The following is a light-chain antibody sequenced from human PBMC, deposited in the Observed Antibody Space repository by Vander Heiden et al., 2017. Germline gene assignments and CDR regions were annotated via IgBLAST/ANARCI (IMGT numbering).Light chain of an antibody. V-gene: IGLV2-11*01. CDR2: DVS. CDR3: CSYAGSDTFMV. CDR1: SSDVGGYNY. Sequence: QSALTQPRSVSGSPGQSVTISCTGTSSDVGGYNYVSWYQQHPDKAPKLMIYDVSKRPSGVPDRFSGSKSGNTASLTISGLQAEDEADYYCCSYAGSDTFMVFGGGTKLTVL. J-gene: IGLJ2*01.